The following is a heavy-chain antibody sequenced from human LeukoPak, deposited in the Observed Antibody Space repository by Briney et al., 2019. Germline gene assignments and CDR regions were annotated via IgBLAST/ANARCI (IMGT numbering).Heavy chain of an antibody. CDR2: IYPGDSET. CDR1: GYSFTNYW. Sequence: GESLKISCKGSGYSFTNYWIGWVRQVPGKGLEYMGIIYPGDSETRYSPSFQGQVTFSVDKSISTAYLQWRSLKASDTAMYYCTLPPSRGGEEPFDYWAREPWSPSPQ. J-gene: IGHJ4*02. V-gene: IGHV5-51*01. CDR3: TLPPSRGGEEPFDY. D-gene: IGHD3-16*01.